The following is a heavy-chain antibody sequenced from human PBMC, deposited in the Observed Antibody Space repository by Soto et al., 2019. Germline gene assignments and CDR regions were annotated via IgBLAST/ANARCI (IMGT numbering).Heavy chain of an antibody. Sequence: LRLSCAASGFTFSTYTMSWVRQAPGKGLEWVSAISVSGDYTYYANSVKGRFTVSRDNSKNTLYLQMNSLRAEDTALYYCVKDRSTSDWYGYFDYWGLGTLVTVSS. D-gene: IGHD6-19*01. CDR1: GFTFSTYT. CDR2: ISVSGDYT. V-gene: IGHV3-23*01. J-gene: IGHJ4*02. CDR3: VKDRSTSDWYGYFDY.